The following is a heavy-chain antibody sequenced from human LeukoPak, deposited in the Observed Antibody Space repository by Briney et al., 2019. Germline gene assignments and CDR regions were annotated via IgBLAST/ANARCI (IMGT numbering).Heavy chain of an antibody. Sequence: SETLSLTCAVYGGSFSGYYWSWIRQPPGKGLEWIGEINHSGSTNYNPSLKSRATISVDKSKNHFSLKLSSVTAADTAVYYCAREGSSGYSIDPWGQGTRVTVSS. CDR3: AREGSSGYSIDP. CDR1: GGSFSGYY. V-gene: IGHV4-34*01. D-gene: IGHD3-22*01. CDR2: INHSGST. J-gene: IGHJ5*02.